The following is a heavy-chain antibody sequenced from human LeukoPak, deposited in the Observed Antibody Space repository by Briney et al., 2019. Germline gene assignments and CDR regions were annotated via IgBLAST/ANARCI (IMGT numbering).Heavy chain of an antibody. Sequence: ASVKVSCKASGYTFTSYDINWVRQATGQGLEWMGWMTPNSGDTGYAQKFQGRVTMTRNTSISTAYMELSSLRSEDTAVYYCARVPVVTPRASSIKRSFDLWGRGTLVTVSS. J-gene: IGHJ2*01. CDR3: ARVPVVTPRASSIKRSFDL. D-gene: IGHD4-23*01. CDR1: GYTFTSYD. V-gene: IGHV1-8*01. CDR2: MTPNSGDT.